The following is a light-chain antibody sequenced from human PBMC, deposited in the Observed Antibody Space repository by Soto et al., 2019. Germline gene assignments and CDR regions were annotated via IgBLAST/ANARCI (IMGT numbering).Light chain of an antibody. V-gene: IGKV3-11*01. CDR2: DAS. J-gene: IGKJ4*01. CDR1: QSVSSY. CDR3: QQRSNWPGLT. Sequence: EIVLTQSPATLSLSPGERATLSCRASQSVSSYLAWYQQKPGQAPRLLIYDASNRATGIPARFSGSGSGIDFTLTISSLEPEDFAVYYCQQRSNWPGLTFGGGTKVEIK.